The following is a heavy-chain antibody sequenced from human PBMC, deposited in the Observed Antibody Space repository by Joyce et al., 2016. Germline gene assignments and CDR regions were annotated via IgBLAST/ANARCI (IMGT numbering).Heavy chain of an antibody. D-gene: IGHD2/OR15-2a*01. V-gene: IGHV1-2*02. J-gene: IGHJ5*02. Sequence: QVQLVQSGAEVKKPGASVKVSCKASGYTFTGHYMHWVRQAPGQGLEWMGWVKPNNGGTNYAKKFQGRVTMTRDTSISTAYMELSRLRPDDTAVYYCARDDHCNSGCYVGWFDPWGQGTLVTVSS. CDR2: VKPNNGGT. CDR1: GYTFTGHY. CDR3: ARDDHCNSGCYVGWFDP.